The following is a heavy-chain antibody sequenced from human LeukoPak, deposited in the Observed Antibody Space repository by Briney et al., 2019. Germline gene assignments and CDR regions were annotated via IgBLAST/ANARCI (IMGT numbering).Heavy chain of an antibody. Sequence: SETLSLTCAVSGYSISSGHYWGWIRQPPGRGLEWIGSTYHTGATYYNPSLESRVTISADTSKNQISLQLRSVTAADTAVYYCARHSVSGYYYYMDVWGKGTTVTVSS. V-gene: IGHV4-38-2*01. J-gene: IGHJ6*03. CDR1: GYSISSGHY. CDR2: TYHTGAT. D-gene: IGHD5/OR15-5a*01. CDR3: ARHSVSGYYYYMDV.